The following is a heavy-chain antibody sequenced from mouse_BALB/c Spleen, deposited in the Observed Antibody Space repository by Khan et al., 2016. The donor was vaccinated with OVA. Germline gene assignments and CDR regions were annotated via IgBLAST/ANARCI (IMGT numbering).Heavy chain of an antibody. CDR2: ITYSGST. Sequence: EVQLQESGPGLVKPSQSLSLTCTVTGYSITSDYAWNWIRQFPGNKLEWMAYITYSGSTGYNPSLKSRISITRDTSKNPFFLQLNSVTTEDTATYYCARDYGSSYRFFDYWGQGTTLTVSS. D-gene: IGHD1-1*01. V-gene: IGHV3-2*02. J-gene: IGHJ2*01. CDR3: ARDYGSSYRFFDY. CDR1: GYSITSDYA.